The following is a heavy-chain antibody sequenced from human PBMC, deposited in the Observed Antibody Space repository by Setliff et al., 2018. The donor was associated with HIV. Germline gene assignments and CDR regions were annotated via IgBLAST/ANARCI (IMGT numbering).Heavy chain of an antibody. Sequence: PSETLSLTCTVSGGSIRSDSYYWTWIRQPAGEGLEWIGRIYSSGNTNYNPSLESRVTISVDTSKNQFSRKLSSVTAAVTAGYYCAREEKLSAVAGTMYYYYAMDVWGQGTTVTVSS. V-gene: IGHV4-61*02. D-gene: IGHD6-19*01. CDR2: IYSSGNT. CDR1: GGSIRSDSYY. CDR3: AREEKLSAVAGTMYYYYAMDV. J-gene: IGHJ6*02.